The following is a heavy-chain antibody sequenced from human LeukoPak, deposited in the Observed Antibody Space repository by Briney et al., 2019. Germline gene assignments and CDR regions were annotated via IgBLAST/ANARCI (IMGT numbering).Heavy chain of an antibody. J-gene: IGHJ5*02. Sequence: GGSLRLSCAASGFTFDDYGMSWVRQAPGKGLEWVSGINWNGGSTGYADSVEGRFTISRDNAKKSLYLQMNSLRAEDTALYYCAGDVGSSIVGDWFDPWGQGTLVTVSS. D-gene: IGHD1-26*01. CDR2: INWNGGST. V-gene: IGHV3-20*04. CDR3: AGDVGSSIVGDWFDP. CDR1: GFTFDDYG.